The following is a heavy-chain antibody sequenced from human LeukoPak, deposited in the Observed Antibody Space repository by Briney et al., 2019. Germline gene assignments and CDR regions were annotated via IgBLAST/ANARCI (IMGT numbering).Heavy chain of an antibody. J-gene: IGHJ6*02. CDR2: ISSSSSYI. CDR3: ARDLSYYGSGSYTYYYGMDV. D-gene: IGHD3-10*01. CDR1: GFTFSSYS. Sequence: GGSLRLSCAASGFTFSSYSMNWVRQAPGKRLEWVSSISSSSSYIYYADSVKGRFTISRDNAKNSLYLQMNSLRAEDTAVYYCARDLSYYGSGSYTYYYGMDVWGQGTTVTVSS. V-gene: IGHV3-21*01.